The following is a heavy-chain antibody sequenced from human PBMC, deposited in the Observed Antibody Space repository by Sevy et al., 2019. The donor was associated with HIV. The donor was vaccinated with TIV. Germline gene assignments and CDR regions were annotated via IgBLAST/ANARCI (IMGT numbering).Heavy chain of an antibody. CDR2: IKSKTDGGTT. CDR3: TTDSGSWYYYGMDV. Sequence: GGSLRLSCAASGFTFSNAWMSWVRQAPGKGLEWVGRIKSKTDGGTTDYAAPVKGRFTISRDDSKNTLYLQMNSLKTEDKAVYYCTTDSGSWYYYGMDVWGQGTTVTVSS. D-gene: IGHD6-13*01. V-gene: IGHV3-15*01. CDR1: GFTFSNAW. J-gene: IGHJ6*02.